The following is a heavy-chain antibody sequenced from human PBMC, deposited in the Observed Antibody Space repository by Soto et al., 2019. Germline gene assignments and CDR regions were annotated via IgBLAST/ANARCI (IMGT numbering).Heavy chain of an antibody. CDR1: GFSFSSNS. CDR3: AGGVLVTGIFDF. D-gene: IGHD1-20*01. CDR2: IDSSSSSV. V-gene: IGHV3-48*02. Sequence: GGSLRLSCAASGFSFSSNSMNWVRQAPGQGLEWLSYIDSSSSSVYYADSVKGRFTITRDNAKNSLYLQMNSLRDEDTAVYYCAGGVLVTGIFDFWGQGTLVTVSS. J-gene: IGHJ4*02.